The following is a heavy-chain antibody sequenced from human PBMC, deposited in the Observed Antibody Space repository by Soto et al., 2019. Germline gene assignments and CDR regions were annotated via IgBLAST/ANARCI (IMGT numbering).Heavy chain of an antibody. D-gene: IGHD2-15*01. Sequence: QVQLVQSGAEVKKPGASVKVSCKASGYTFTSYGISWVRQAPGQGLEWMGWISAYNGNTNYAQKLQGRVTMTTDTSTSTGYMELRSLRSDDTAVYYCARDAPVCCPVVVVGDYWGQGTLVTVSS. CDR3: ARDAPVCCPVVVVGDY. J-gene: IGHJ4*02. CDR1: GYTFTSYG. V-gene: IGHV1-18*01. CDR2: ISAYNGNT.